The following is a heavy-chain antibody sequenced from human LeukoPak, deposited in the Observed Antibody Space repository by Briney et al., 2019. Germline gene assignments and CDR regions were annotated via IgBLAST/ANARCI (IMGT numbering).Heavy chain of an antibody. CDR2: ISSSRSYI. CDR1: GFTFSSYS. V-gene: IGHV3-21*01. Sequence: PGGSLRLSCAASGFTFSSYSMNWVRQAPGKGLEWVSFISSSRSYIYYANSVKGRFTISRDNAKNSLYLQMNSLRAEDTAVYYCARLDTANWFDPWGQGTLVTVSS. D-gene: IGHD5-18*01. J-gene: IGHJ5*02. CDR3: ARLDTANWFDP.